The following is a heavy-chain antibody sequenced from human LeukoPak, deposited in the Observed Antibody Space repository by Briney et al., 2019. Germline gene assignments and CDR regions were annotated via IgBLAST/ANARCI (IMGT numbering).Heavy chain of an antibody. CDR2: IRYDGINK. CDR3: AKDSLTGTGPYYFDY. V-gene: IGHV3-30*02. D-gene: IGHD3-9*01. CDR1: GFTFSSYG. Sequence: PGGSLRLSCATSGFTFSSYGLYWVRQAPGKGLEWLAYIRYDGINKYYADSVQGRFTISRDNSKNKVYLQMNSLRAEDTAVYYCAKDSLTGTGPYYFDYWGQGNLVTVSS. J-gene: IGHJ4*02.